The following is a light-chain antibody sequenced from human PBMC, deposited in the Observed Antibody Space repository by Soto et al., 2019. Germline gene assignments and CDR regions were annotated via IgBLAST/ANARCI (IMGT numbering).Light chain of an antibody. CDR3: CSYAGDYMFV. Sequence: QSALTQPASVSGSPGQSITISCTGTNNLVSWFQQHPGKVPKVMIYEGTKRPSGVSDRFSGSKSDNTASLTISGLQAEDEGDYYCCSYAGDYMFVFGTGTKVTVL. CDR2: EGT. J-gene: IGLJ1*01. CDR1: NNL. V-gene: IGLV2-23*01.